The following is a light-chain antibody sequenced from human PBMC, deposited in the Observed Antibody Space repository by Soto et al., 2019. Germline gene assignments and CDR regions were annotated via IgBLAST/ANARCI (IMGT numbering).Light chain of an antibody. Sequence: DIQMTQSPSTLSASVGDRVSITCRASQSISSWLAWYQQKPGKAPKLLIYMESSLESVVPSRFSGSGSGTEFTLTISSLQPDDFATYYCQQYNSYAGTFGQGNKLEIK. CDR3: QQYNSYAGT. CDR1: QSISSW. V-gene: IGKV1-5*03. CDR2: MES. J-gene: IGKJ2*01.